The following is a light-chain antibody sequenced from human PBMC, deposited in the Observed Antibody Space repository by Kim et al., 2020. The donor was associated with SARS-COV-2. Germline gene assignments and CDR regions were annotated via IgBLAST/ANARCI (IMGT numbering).Light chain of an antibody. Sequence: VAITGSGTSPTIGANYDVSWYQQLPGTAPKLLIYGNNNRPSGVPDRFSGSKSGTSASLAITGLQADDEADYYCRSYDSSLSDWVFGGGTQLTVL. J-gene: IGLJ3*02. CDR1: SPTIGANYD. CDR2: GNN. CDR3: RSYDSSLSDWV. V-gene: IGLV1-40*01.